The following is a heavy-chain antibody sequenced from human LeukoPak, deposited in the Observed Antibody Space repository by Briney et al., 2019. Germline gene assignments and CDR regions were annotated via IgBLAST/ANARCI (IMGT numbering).Heavy chain of an antibody. CDR2: IYYSGNT. CDR3: ARVRSSGHERLIDY. J-gene: IGHJ4*02. Sequence: SETLSLTCTVSGGSISSHYWSWIRQPPGKGLEWIGYIYYSGNTNYNPSLKSRVTISVDTSKNQFSLKLSSLTAADTAVYYSARVRSSGHERLIDYWGQGTLVTVSS. V-gene: IGHV4-59*11. CDR1: GGSISSHY. D-gene: IGHD3-22*01.